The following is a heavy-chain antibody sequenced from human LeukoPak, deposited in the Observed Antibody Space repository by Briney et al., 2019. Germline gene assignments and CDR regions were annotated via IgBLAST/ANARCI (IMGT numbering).Heavy chain of an antibody. Sequence: GGSLRLSCAASGFTFNNYAMIWVRQPPGKGLVWVSRITGDGSSTTYADSVKGRFTISRDNAKNTLYLQMISLRAEDTAAYYCARDTGWYFDLWGRGTLVTVSS. CDR2: ITGDGSST. D-gene: IGHD4-17*01. CDR3: ARDTGWYFDL. J-gene: IGHJ2*01. CDR1: GFTFNNYA. V-gene: IGHV3-74*01.